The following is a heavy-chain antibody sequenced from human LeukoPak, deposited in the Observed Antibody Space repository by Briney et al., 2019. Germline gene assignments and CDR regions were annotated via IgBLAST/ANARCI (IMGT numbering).Heavy chain of an antibody. Sequence: ASVKVSCKASGYTFTSYAMHWVRQAPGQGLEWMGWINPNSGGTNYAQKFQGRVTMTRDTSISTAYMELSRLRSDDTAVYYCARGDIVLMVYAIRAYYYYGMDVWGQGTTVTVSS. V-gene: IGHV1-2*02. D-gene: IGHD2-8*01. J-gene: IGHJ6*02. CDR1: GYTFTSYA. CDR3: ARGDIVLMVYAIRAYYYYGMDV. CDR2: INPNSGGT.